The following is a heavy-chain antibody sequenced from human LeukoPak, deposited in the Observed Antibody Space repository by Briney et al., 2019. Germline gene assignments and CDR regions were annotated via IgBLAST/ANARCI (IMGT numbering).Heavy chain of an antibody. J-gene: IGHJ6*02. V-gene: IGHV3-21*01. Sequence: GGSLRLSCAASGFALRSYTVTWVRQAPGKGLEWVSSISSTSAYIYYAESVKGRFSISRDNAKNTLYLQMSTLRVEDTAVYYCTRDLMDYDVSTGLHHYYMDVWGQGTTVTVSS. CDR3: TRDLMDYDVSTGLHHYYMDV. CDR2: ISSTSAYI. CDR1: GFALRSYT. D-gene: IGHD3-9*01.